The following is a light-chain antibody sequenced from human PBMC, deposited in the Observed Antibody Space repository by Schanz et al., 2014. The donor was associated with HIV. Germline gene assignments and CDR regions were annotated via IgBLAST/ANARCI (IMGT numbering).Light chain of an antibody. CDR1: QRVSSN. J-gene: IGKJ4*01. CDR2: GAS. V-gene: IGKV3-11*01. Sequence: EIVLTQSPGTLSLSPGERGTLSCRASQRVSSNLAWYQQKPGQAPRLLIYGASARAPGIPGRFSGGGSGTDFTLTISSLEPEDFAVYYCQQRSNWPPLTFGGGTKVEIK. CDR3: QQRSNWPPLT.